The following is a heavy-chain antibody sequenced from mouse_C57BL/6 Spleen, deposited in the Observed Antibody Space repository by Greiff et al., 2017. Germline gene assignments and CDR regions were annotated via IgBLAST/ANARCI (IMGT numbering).Heavy chain of an antibody. D-gene: IGHD2-1*01. J-gene: IGHJ3*01. V-gene: IGHV1-18*01. CDR2: INPNNGGT. Sequence: VQLQQSGPELVKPGASVKIPCKASGYTFTDYNMDWVKQSHGKSLEWIGDINPNNGGTIYNQKFKGKATLTVDKSSSTAYMELRSLTSEDTAVYYCAREGNGNYGWFAYWGQGTLVTVSA. CDR3: AREGNGNYGWFAY. CDR1: GYTFTDYN.